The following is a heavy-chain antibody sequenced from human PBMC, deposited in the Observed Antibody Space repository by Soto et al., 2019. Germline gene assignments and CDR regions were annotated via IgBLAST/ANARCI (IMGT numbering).Heavy chain of an antibody. Sequence: PPETLSLTCTVSGGSISSYYWSWIRQPPGKGLKWIGYIYYSGSTNYNPSLKSRVTISVDTSKNQFSLKLSSVTAADTSVYFCARVGYGEPRPYFDYWGQGTLVTVSS. J-gene: IGHJ4*02. CDR3: ARVGYGEPRPYFDY. V-gene: IGHV4-59*01. CDR2: IYYSGST. D-gene: IGHD4-17*01. CDR1: GGSISSYY.